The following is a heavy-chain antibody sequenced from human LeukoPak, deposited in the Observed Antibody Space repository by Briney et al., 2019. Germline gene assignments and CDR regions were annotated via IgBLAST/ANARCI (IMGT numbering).Heavy chain of an antibody. Sequence: SGGSLRLSCAASGFTFSSYSMNWVRQAPGKGLEWVSAISGSGGSTYYADSVKGRFTISRDNSKNTLYLQMNSLRAEDTAVYYCAKTVLSRSSWYYFDYWGQGTLVTVSS. CDR2: ISGSGGST. CDR1: GFTFSSYS. V-gene: IGHV3-23*01. CDR3: AKTVLSRSSWYYFDY. D-gene: IGHD6-13*01. J-gene: IGHJ4*02.